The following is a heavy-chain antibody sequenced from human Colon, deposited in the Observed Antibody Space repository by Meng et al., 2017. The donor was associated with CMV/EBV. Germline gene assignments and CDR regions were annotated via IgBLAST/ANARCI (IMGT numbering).Heavy chain of an antibody. CDR2: KHYSGTT. CDR1: GSISSGDSY. J-gene: IGHJ4*02. D-gene: IGHD3-10*01. V-gene: IGHV4-31*02. Sequence: GSISSGDSYWGWIRQHPGRGPEWIGYKHYSGTTYYNPSLKSRVTLSVDTSENQFSLKLSSVTAADTAVYYCARYIFVPGSGATNYFDYWGQGTLVTVSS. CDR3: ARYIFVPGSGATNYFDY.